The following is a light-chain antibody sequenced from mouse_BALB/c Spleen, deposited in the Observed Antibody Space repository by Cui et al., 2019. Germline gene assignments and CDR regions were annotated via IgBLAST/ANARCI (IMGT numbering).Light chain of an antibody. J-gene: IGKJ2*01. Sequence: TQVPQSLAPLSASVCETVTITCRTSSNIYSNLAWYQQKPGKSPQLLIYTATSLADGVPSRFSGSGSGTLYSLKISSLQSEDVGGYYCQQLWSNPYTFGGGTKLEIK. CDR1: SNIYSN. V-gene: IGKV12-46*01. CDR3: QQLWSNPYT. CDR2: TAT.